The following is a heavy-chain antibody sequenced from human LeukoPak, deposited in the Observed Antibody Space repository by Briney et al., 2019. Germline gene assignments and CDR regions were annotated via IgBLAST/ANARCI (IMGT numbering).Heavy chain of an antibody. D-gene: IGHD3-22*01. V-gene: IGHV3-30*18. CDR1: GFTFSSYG. CDR2: ISYDGSNK. Sequence: PGGSLRLSCAASGFTFSSYGMHWVRQAPGKGLEWVAVISYDGSNKYYADSVKGRFTISRDNSKNTLYLQMNSLRAEDTAVYYCAKIDGSGSWYYYDSSGQGYFDYWGQGTLVTVSS. CDR3: AKIDGSGSWYYYDSSGQGYFDY. J-gene: IGHJ4*02.